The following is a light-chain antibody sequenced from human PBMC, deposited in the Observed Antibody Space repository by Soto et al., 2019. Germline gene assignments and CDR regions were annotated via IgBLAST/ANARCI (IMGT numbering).Light chain of an antibody. CDR2: AAS. Sequence: AIQMTQSPSSLSASVGDRVTITCRASQGIRNDLDWFQQKPGKAPKLLIYAASNLQSGVPARFSGIGSGTDFTLTIRSLQPEDCATYYCLQKYFYPFTFGPGTKVDIK. J-gene: IGKJ3*01. CDR1: QGIRND. CDR3: LQKYFYPFT. V-gene: IGKV1-6*01.